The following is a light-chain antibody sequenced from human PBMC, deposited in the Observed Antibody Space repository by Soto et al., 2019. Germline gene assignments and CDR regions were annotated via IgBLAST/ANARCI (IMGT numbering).Light chain of an antibody. CDR3: QQSSDFPLT. J-gene: IGKJ4*01. V-gene: IGKV1-12*01. CDR1: QGIANW. Sequence: DIQMTQSPSSVSASVGDRVTITCRASQGIANWLAWYQQKPGKAPNLLIYAATILQSGVPSRFSGSESGTDFSLTISSLQPEDFATYFCQQSSDFPLTFGGGTKVDIK. CDR2: AAT.